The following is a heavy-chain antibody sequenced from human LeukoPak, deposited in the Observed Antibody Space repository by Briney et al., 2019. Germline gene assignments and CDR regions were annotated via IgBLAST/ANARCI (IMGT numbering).Heavy chain of an antibody. CDR1: GFTVSSNY. Sequence: GGSLRLSCAASGFTVSSNYMSWVRQAPGKGLEWVSVIYSGGSTYYADSVKGRFTISRDNSKNTLYLQMNSLRAEDTAVYYCARVRAGGGSYNFDYWGQGTLVTVSS. CDR2: IYSGGST. J-gene: IGHJ4*02. CDR3: ARVRAGGGSYNFDY. V-gene: IGHV3-53*01. D-gene: IGHD1-26*01.